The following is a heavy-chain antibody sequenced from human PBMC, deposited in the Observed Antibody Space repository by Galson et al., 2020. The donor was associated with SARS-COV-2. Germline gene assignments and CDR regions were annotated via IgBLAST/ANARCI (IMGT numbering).Heavy chain of an antibody. Sequence: GGSLRLSCAASGFTFSSYWMHWVRQAPGKGLVWVSRINSDGSSTSYADSVKGRFTISRDNAKNTLYLQMNSLRAEDTAVYYCAREGVSGRYCSGGSCYSGAGGDYYYYGMDVWGQGTTVTVSS. V-gene: IGHV3-74*01. CDR1: GFTFSSYW. J-gene: IGHJ6*02. CDR2: INSDGSST. D-gene: IGHD2-15*01. CDR3: AREGVSGRYCSGGSCYSGAGGDYYYYGMDV.